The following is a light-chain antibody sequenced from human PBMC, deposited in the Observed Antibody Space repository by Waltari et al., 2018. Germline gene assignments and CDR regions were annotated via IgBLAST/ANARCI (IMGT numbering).Light chain of an antibody. Sequence: QSVLTQAPSASGTPGRGVTVSCSGSDSNIGANSVTWYQHVPGAAPKVLIYRSNPRPSGAPDRFSGSKSGTSASLAISGLRSEDEAEYYCAAWDDRLDSYVFGTGTRVTVL. CDR1: DSNIGANS. V-gene: IGLV1-44*01. J-gene: IGLJ1*01. CDR3: AAWDDRLDSYV. CDR2: RSN.